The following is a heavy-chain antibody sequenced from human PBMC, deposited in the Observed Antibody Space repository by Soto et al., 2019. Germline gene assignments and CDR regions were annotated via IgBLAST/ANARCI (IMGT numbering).Heavy chain of an antibody. V-gene: IGHV3-30-3*01. D-gene: IGHD5-12*01. Sequence: GGSLRLSCEASGFTFSSNAMHWVRQAPGKGLEWVAVISFDGNNQYYTDSVKGRFTISRDNSKNTLDLQMNSLRREDTAVYYCARDREYSGFYYGMDVWGQGTTVTVSS. CDR2: ISFDGNNQ. CDR3: ARDREYSGFYYGMDV. J-gene: IGHJ6*02. CDR1: GFTFSSNA.